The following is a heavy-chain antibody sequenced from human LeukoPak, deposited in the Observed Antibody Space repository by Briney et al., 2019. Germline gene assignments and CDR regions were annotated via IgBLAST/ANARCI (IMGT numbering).Heavy chain of an antibody. CDR1: GGSISSSNW. CDR3: ARETNRELDWFDP. V-gene: IGHV4-4*02. CDR2: IYHSGST. Sequence: SETLSLTCAVSGGSISSSNWWSWVRQPPGKGLEWIGEIYHSGSTNYNPSPKSRVTISVDKSKNQFSLKLSSVTAADTAVYYCARETNRELDWFDPWGQGTLVTVSS. D-gene: IGHD1-1*01. J-gene: IGHJ5*02.